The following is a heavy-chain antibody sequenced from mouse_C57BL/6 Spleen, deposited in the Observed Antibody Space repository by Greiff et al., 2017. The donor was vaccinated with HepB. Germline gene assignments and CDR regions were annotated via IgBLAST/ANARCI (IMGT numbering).Heavy chain of an antibody. D-gene: IGHD2-2*01. CDR3: ARALYGYYFDY. CDR2: ISYSGST. J-gene: IGHJ2*01. Sequence: DVQLQESGPGMVKPSQSLSLTCTVTGYSITSGYDWHWIRHFPGNKLEWMGYISYSGSTNYNPSLKSRISITHDTSKNHFFLKLNSVTTEDTATYYCARALYGYYFDYWGQGTTLPVSS. CDR1: GYSITSGYD. V-gene: IGHV3-1*01.